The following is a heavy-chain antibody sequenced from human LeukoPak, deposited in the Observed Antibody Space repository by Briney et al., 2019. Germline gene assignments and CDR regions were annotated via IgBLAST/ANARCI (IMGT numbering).Heavy chain of an antibody. CDR1: GFTFSSYG. D-gene: IGHD6-13*01. V-gene: IGHV3-30*02. CDR3: AKDPLVYISSPTYWYIDV. Sequence: GGSLRLFCAASGFTFSSYGMHCVRQAPGKGLEWLAFIRYDGSNKYYADCVEGRFTIFRETSKKMLYLQMDDLRVDDTAGYYCAKDPLVYISSPTYWYIDVWGRGTLVTVSS. CDR2: IRYDGSNK. J-gene: IGHJ2*01.